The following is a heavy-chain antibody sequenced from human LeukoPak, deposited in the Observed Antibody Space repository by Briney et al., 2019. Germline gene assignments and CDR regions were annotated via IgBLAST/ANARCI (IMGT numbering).Heavy chain of an antibody. CDR3: ARVDYDFWSGYYNYYYYMDV. CDR1: GGSISSSSYY. D-gene: IGHD3-3*01. J-gene: IGHJ6*03. CDR2: IYYSGST. V-gene: IGHV4-39*07. Sequence: KTSETLSLTCTVSGGSISSSSYYWGWIRQPPGKGLEWIGSIYYSGSTYYNPSLKSRVTISVDTSKNQFSLKLSSVTAADTAVYYCARVDYDFWSGYYNYYYYMDVWGKGTTVTVSS.